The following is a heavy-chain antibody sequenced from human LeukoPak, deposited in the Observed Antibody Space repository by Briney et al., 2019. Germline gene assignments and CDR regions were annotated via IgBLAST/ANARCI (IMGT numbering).Heavy chain of an antibody. CDR1: GYTFTSYG. CDR2: ISAYSGNT. D-gene: IGHD6-19*01. Sequence: ASVKVSCKASGYTFTSYGISWVRQATGQGLEWMGCISAYSGNTNYAQKLQGRVTMTTDTSTSTAYMERRSLRSDDTAVYYCARKARGWYYFDYWGQGTLVTVSS. CDR3: ARKARGWYYFDY. J-gene: IGHJ4*02. V-gene: IGHV1-18*01.